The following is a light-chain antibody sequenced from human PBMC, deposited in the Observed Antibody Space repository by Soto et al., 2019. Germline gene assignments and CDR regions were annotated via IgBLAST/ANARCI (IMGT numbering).Light chain of an antibody. CDR3: QQRSNWPQYT. V-gene: IGKV3-11*01. CDR1: QSVSSD. Sequence: EIVLTQSPATLSLSPGERATLSCRASQSVSSDLAWYQQKPGQAPRLLIYDASNRATGIPDRFSGSGSGTDFTLTISSLEPEDFAVYYCQQRSNWPQYTFGKGTKLELK. J-gene: IGKJ2*01. CDR2: DAS.